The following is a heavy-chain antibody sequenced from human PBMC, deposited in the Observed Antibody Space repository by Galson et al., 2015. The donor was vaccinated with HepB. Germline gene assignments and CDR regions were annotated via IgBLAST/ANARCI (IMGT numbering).Heavy chain of an antibody. J-gene: IGHJ6*03. CDR2: TSGNGGST. Sequence: SLRLSCAASGFTFNNYAMSWVRQAPGKGLEWVSGTSGNGGSTYYADSVKGRFTISRDNSKNTLYLHMNSLRAEDTAVYYCAKGGDAYYYYNMDVCGKGTTVTVSS. V-gene: IGHV3-23*01. CDR3: AKGGDAYYYYNMDV. CDR1: GFTFNNYA. D-gene: IGHD3-16*01.